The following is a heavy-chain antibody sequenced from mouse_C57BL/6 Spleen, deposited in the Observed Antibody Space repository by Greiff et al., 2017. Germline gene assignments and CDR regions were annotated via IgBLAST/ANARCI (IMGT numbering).Heavy chain of an antibody. D-gene: IGHD1-1*01. Sequence: QVQLQQPGAELVKPGASVKISCKASGYAFSSYWMNWVKQRPGKGLEWIGQIYPGDGDTNYNGKFKGKATLTADKSSSTAYIQLSSLTSEDSAVYFCARRSGSSYWYFDVWGTGTTGTVSS. J-gene: IGHJ1*03. CDR2: IYPGDGDT. CDR3: ARRSGSSYWYFDV. V-gene: IGHV1-80*01. CDR1: GYAFSSYW.